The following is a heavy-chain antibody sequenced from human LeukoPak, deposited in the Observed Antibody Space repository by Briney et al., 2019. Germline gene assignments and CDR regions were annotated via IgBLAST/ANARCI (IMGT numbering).Heavy chain of an antibody. Sequence: PGGSLRLSCAASVVILRKYYMSGGRQAPGRGLEWVSVIYSGGSTNYADSVKGRFIISRDISKNTLYLQMNGLSVEDTAVYYYARELHFPYYEFWGQGTLVTVSS. CDR1: VVILRKYY. D-gene: IGHD3-3*02. CDR3: ARELHFPYYEF. CDR2: IYSGGST. J-gene: IGHJ4*02. V-gene: IGHV3-53*01.